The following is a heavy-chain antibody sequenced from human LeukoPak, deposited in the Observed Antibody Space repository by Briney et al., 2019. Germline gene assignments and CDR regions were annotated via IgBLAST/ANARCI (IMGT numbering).Heavy chain of an antibody. J-gene: IGHJ4*02. D-gene: IGHD1-26*01. CDR3: AKDSSGSYYGPGRFFDY. CDR2: ISWNSGSI. V-gene: IGHV3-9*03. CDR1: GFTFDDYA. Sequence: GGSLRLSCAASGFTFDDYAMHWVRQAPGKGLVWVSGISWNSGSIGYADSVKGRFTISRDNAKNSLYLQMNSLRAEDMALYYCAKDSSGSYYGPGRFFDYWGQGTLVTVSS.